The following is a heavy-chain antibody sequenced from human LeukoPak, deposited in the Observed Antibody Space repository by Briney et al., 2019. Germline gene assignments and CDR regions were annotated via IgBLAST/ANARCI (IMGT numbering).Heavy chain of an antibody. D-gene: IGHD6-19*01. CDR2: INNGGNA. V-gene: IGHV4-39*01. J-gene: IGHJ4*02. CDR3: AKDRQGGGWPENDH. CDR1: GGSLRSSGHW. Sequence: SETLSLTCTVSGGSLRSSGHWWVWIRQPPGKGLEWVASINNGGNAYYAPSLEDRFTISRDTSENTLSLQMNDLRAEDTARYYCAKDRQGGGWPENDHWGQGTLVAVSS.